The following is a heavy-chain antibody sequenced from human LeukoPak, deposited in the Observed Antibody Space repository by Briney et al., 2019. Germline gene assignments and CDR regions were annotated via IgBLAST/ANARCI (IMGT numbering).Heavy chain of an antibody. J-gene: IGHJ4*02. CDR2: IKQDGSEK. CDR3: ARRAVHYDFWSGSPSYYFDY. D-gene: IGHD3-3*01. CDR1: GFTFGDYA. Sequence: GGSLRLSCTASGFTFGDYAMSWVRQAPGKGLEWVANIKQDGSEKYYVDSVKGRFTISRDNAKNSLYLQMNSLRAEDTAVYYCARRAVHYDFWSGSPSYYFDYWGQGTLVTVSS. V-gene: IGHV3-7*01.